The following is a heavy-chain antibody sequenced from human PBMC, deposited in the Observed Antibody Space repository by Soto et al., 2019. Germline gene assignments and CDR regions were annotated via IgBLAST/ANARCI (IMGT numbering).Heavy chain of an antibody. D-gene: IGHD6-13*01. CDR1: DDSFTRYY. CDR3: ARNSSSYYYYYVDV. Sequence: SETLSLTCTVSDDSFTRYYWSWIRQPPGKGLEWIGYIYYTGNTNYNPSLKSRVTMSVDTSKKQFSLRLSSVTAADTAVYYCARNSSSYYYYYVDVWGKGTAVTVSS. V-gene: IGHV4-59*01. CDR2: IYYTGNT. J-gene: IGHJ6*03.